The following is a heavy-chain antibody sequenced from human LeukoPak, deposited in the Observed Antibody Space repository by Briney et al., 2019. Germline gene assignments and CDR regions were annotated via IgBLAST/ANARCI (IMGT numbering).Heavy chain of an antibody. V-gene: IGHV4-59*01. J-gene: IGHJ3*02. CDR3: ARDSHDAFDI. Sequence: KSSETLSLTCTVSGGSISSYYWSWIRQPPGKGLEWTGYIYYSGSTNYNPSLKSRVTISVDTSKNQFSLKLSPVTAADTAVYYCARDSHDAFDIWGQGTMVTVSS. CDR1: GGSISSYY. CDR2: IYYSGST.